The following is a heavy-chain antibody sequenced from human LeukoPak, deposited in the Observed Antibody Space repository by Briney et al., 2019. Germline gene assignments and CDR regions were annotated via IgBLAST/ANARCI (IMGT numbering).Heavy chain of an antibody. V-gene: IGHV3-7*01. D-gene: IGHD5-12*01. CDR1: GFTFGTYA. CDR2: IKQDGSEK. CDR3: ARDRWGYSYGGD. J-gene: IGHJ4*02. Sequence: GGSLRLSCAASGFTFGTYAMSWVRQPPGKGLEWVANIKQDGSEKYYVDSVKGRFTISRDNAKNSLYLQMNSLRAEDTAVYYCARDRWGYSYGGDWGQGTLVTVSS.